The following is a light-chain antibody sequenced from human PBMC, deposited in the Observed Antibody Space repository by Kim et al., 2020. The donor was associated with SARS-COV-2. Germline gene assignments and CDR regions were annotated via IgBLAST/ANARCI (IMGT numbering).Light chain of an antibody. V-gene: IGLV2-23*02. CDR3: CSFAGSSTV. CDR1: SSDVGGYNL. J-gene: IGLJ3*02. CDR2: EVT. Sequence: QSALTQPASVSGSPGQSNTISCTGTSSDVGGYNLVSWYQQHPGKAPKLMIYEVTKRPSGVSNRFSGSKSGNTASLTISGLQAEDEADYYCCSFAGSSTVFGGGTQLTFL.